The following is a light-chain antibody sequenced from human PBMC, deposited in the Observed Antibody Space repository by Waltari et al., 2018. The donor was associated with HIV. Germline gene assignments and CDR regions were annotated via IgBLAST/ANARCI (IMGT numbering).Light chain of an antibody. V-gene: IGLV3-21*02. J-gene: IGLJ2*01. Sequence: SYVVTQTPSVSVAPGQTARITCAGDDIGSESVHWYQQKPGQAPVLVVYDDRDRPSGIPERFPGSNSGNTATLTMTRVGAGDEADYYCQVWESGGDIVFFGGGTKLTVL. CDR3: QVWESGGDIVF. CDR2: DDR. CDR1: DIGSES.